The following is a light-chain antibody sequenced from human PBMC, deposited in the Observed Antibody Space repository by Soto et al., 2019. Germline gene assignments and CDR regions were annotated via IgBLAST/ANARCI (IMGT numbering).Light chain of an antibody. CDR3: SPYTTSSTYV. Sequence: QSVLTQPASVSGSPGQSTTISCTGTSSDVGSYNYVSWYQQHPGRAPRLMIYEVSNRPSGVSNRFSGSKSGNTASLTISGLQAEDEADYYCSPYTTSSTYVFGPGTKVTVL. V-gene: IGLV2-14*01. CDR2: EVS. J-gene: IGLJ1*01. CDR1: SSDVGSYNY.